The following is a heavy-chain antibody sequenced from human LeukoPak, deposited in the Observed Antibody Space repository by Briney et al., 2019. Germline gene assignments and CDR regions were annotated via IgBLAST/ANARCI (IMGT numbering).Heavy chain of an antibody. V-gene: IGHV3-21*04. J-gene: IGHJ4*02. CDR1: EFTSSTYK. CDR2: ISSSSTFI. CDR3: AKDKGAVTGTFDY. D-gene: IGHD1-14*01. Sequence: GGSLKLSLAPPEFTSSTYKMNGFRKPPGKGLSWVSVISSSSTFIYYADSVKGRFTISRDNSKNTLYLQMNSLRAEDTAVYYCAKDKGAVTGTFDYWGQGTLVTVSS.